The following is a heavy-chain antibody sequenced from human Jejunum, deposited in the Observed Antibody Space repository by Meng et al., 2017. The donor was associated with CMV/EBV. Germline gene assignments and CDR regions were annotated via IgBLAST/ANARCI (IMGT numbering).Heavy chain of an antibody. D-gene: IGHD2-15*01. CDR2: IKQDGSAT. Sequence: CAGSGFTYSNFWMSWVRQAPGMGLEWVANIKQDGSATYYADSVKGRFTISRDNAKNSLYLQMDNLRADDTAVYYCVREDIVVFDYWGQGTLVTVSS. CDR1: GFTYSNFW. CDR3: VREDIVVFDY. J-gene: IGHJ4*02. V-gene: IGHV3-7*01.